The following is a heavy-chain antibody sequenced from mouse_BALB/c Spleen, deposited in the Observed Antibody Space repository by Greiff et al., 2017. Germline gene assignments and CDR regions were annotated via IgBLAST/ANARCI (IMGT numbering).Heavy chain of an antibody. CDR3: ARTGNGNYRY. CDR1: GFNIKDYY. Sequence: VHVKQSGAELVRPGALVKLSCKASGFNIKDYYMHWVKQRPEQGLEWIGWIDPENGNTIYDPKFQGKASITADTSSNTAYLQLSSLTSEDTAVYYCARTGNGNYRYWGQGTLVTVSA. J-gene: IGHJ3*01. V-gene: IGHV14-1*02. CDR2: IDPENGNT. D-gene: IGHD2-1*01.